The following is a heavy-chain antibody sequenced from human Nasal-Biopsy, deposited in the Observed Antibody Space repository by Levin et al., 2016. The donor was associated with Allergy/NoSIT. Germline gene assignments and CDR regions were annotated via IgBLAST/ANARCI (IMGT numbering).Heavy chain of an antibody. D-gene: IGHD3-22*01. CDR1: GFTFSSYA. V-gene: IGHV3-30*04. Sequence: GGSLRLSCAASGFTFSSYAMHWVRQAPGKGLDWVAVISSDGSHKYYADSVKDRFTISRDNSKNTFYLQMNSLRAEDTAVYSCASWQGFNSGYYDYWGQGTLVTVSS. CDR3: ASWQGFNSGYYDY. CDR2: ISSDGSHK. J-gene: IGHJ4*02.